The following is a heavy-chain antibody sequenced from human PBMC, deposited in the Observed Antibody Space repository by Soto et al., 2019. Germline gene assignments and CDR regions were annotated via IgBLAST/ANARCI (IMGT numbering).Heavy chain of an antibody. CDR1: GYTVTSYG. J-gene: IGHJ6*02. CDR2: ISAYNGNT. CDR3: ARFTGGSYNTYYFYYGMDV. V-gene: IGHV1-18*04. D-gene: IGHD2-15*01. Sequence: ASVKVSCKASGYTVTSYGISSVRQAPGQGLDWMGWISAYNGNTKYAQDLQGRVTMTTDTSTSTAYMELRSLRSDDTAVYYCARFTGGSYNTYYFYYGMDVWGQGTTVTVSS.